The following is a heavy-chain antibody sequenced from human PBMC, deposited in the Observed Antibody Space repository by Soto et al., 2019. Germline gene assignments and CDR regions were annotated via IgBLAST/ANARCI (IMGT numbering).Heavy chain of an antibody. CDR1: GFTFRSYD. CDR2: IGTAGDT. V-gene: IGHV3-13*01. Sequence: EVQLVESGGGLVQPGGSLRLSCTASGFTFRSYDMHWVRQASGKGLEWVSAIGTAGDTYYLDSVKGRFTISREDAKNSLYLQMNSLRAGDTAVYYCATGDYVFWGQGALVTVSS. D-gene: IGHD4-17*01. CDR3: ATGDYVF. J-gene: IGHJ4*02.